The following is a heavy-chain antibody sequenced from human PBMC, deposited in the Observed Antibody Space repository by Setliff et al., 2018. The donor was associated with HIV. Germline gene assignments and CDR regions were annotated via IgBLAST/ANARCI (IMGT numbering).Heavy chain of an antibody. Sequence: PSETLSLTCTVSGDSIRSNFNYWGWIRQPPGKGLEWLAIIYYSGSNYDNPSLKNRVTISMDTSRNQFSLRLKSVTAADTAVYYCARAHYDIGNYYMDVWGKGTTVTVS. CDR2: IYYSGSN. D-gene: IGHD3-9*01. V-gene: IGHV4-39*07. CDR1: GDSIRSNFNY. J-gene: IGHJ6*03. CDR3: ARAHYDIGNYYMDV.